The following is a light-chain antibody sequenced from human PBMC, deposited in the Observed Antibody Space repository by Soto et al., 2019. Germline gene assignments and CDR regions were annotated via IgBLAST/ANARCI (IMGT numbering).Light chain of an antibody. CDR1: QDIRNY. CDR3: QQYENFPIT. Sequence: DIQMTQSPSSLSASVGDRVTITCQASQDIRNYLNWYQQKAGKAPKLLIYDASNRETGVPTRFSGSGSGTHFIFTISSLQAEDIATYYCQQYENFPITFGQGTRLEIK. J-gene: IGKJ5*01. CDR2: DAS. V-gene: IGKV1-33*01.